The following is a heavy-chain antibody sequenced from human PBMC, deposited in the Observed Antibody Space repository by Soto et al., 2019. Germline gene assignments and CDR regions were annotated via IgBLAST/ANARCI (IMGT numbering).Heavy chain of an antibody. Sequence: QVQLVQSGAELKKPGSSVRVSCQASGGTFSSYSVNWVRQAPGQGLEWMGGIIPIFPTADHAQRFQGRVTITADKSTNTAYMELRSLRFDDTAAYYGAIRIAVFGVVAMGGLDVWGQGTTVTVSS. J-gene: IGHJ6*01. CDR2: IIPIFPTA. D-gene: IGHD3-3*01. CDR3: AIRIAVFGVVAMGGLDV. CDR1: GGTFSSYS. V-gene: IGHV1-69*14.